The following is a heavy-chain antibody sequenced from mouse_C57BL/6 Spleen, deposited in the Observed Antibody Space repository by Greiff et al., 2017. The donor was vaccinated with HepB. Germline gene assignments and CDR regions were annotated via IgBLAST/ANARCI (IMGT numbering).Heavy chain of an antibody. V-gene: IGHV10-3*01. J-gene: IGHJ2*01. Sequence: EVKVVESGGGLVQPKGSLKLSCAASGFTFNTYAMHWVRQAPGKGLEWVARIRSKSSNYATYYADSVKDRFTISRDDSQSMLYLQMNNLKTEDTAMYYCVRGDYYGSSYDYFDYWGQGTTLTVSS. CDR2: IRSKSSNYAT. CDR1: GFTFNTYA. CDR3: VRGDYYGSSYDYFDY. D-gene: IGHD1-1*01.